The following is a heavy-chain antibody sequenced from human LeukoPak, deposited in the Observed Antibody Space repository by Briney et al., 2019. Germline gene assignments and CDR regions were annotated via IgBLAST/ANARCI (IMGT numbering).Heavy chain of an antibody. CDR1: GFTVSSNS. D-gene: IGHD6-19*01. V-gene: IGHV3-30*03. CDR2: VSNDGHNK. CDR3: ARDFSEFEWLVGGDYLDY. Sequence: PGGSLRLSCTVSGFTVSSNSMSWVRQAPGKGLEWVAVVSNDGHNKYYIDSVKGRFTISRENSQNTLYLQMNSLRVEDTAVYYCARDFSEFEWLVGGDYLDYWGQGTLVTVSS. J-gene: IGHJ4*02.